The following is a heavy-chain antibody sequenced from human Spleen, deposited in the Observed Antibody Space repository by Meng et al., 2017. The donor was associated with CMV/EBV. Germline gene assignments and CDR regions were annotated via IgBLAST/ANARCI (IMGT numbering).Heavy chain of an antibody. CDR1: AGTFSNYG. CDR3: ARGRDAYNMNYFVF. J-gene: IGHJ4*02. D-gene: IGHD5-24*01. CDR2: IIPILGEA. V-gene: IGHV1-69*04. Sequence: SVKVSCKASAGTFSNYGISWVRQAPGQGLEWMGRIIPILGEANYAQKFQDRLTITADKSTSTAYMELGSLRSEDTGLYYCARGRDAYNMNYFVFWGQGTLVTVSS.